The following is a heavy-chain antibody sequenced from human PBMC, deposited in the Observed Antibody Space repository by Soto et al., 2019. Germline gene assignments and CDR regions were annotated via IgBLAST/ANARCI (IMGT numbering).Heavy chain of an antibody. CDR1: VGSISSYY. CDR2: IYYSGST. CDR3: ARDHTYSSYHYGTEV. Sequence: TETLSLTCTFSVGSISSYYWSCIRHPPGKGLEWIGYIYYSGSTNYNPSLKSRVTISVDTSKNQFSMKLSSVTAADTAVYYCARDHTYSSYHYGTEVWGQGTTLIVS. J-gene: IGHJ6*01. D-gene: IGHD6-6*01. V-gene: IGHV4-59*01.